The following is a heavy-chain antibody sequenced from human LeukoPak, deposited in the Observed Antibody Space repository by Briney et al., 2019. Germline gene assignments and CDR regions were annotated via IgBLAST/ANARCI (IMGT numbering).Heavy chain of an antibody. CDR3: ARDRCSSTSCYNTPNWFDP. J-gene: IGHJ5*02. Sequence: PGGSLRLSCAASGLTFSKYSMTWVRQAPGKGLEWVSFIDTSSTTMYYTDSVKGRFTISRDNAKNSVYLQMNSLRSEDTAFYHCARDRCSSTSCYNTPNWFDPWGQGTLVTVSS. CDR2: IDTSSTTM. CDR1: GLTFSKYS. V-gene: IGHV3-48*04. D-gene: IGHD2-2*02.